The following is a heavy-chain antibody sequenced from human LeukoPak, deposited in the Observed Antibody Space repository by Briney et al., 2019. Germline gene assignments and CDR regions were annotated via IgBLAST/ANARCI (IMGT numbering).Heavy chain of an antibody. D-gene: IGHD3-10*01. Sequence: SETLSLTCTVSGGSISSDYFWSWIRQHPGKGLEWIGYIYYSGNSYYNPSLKSRVTISVDTSKNQLPLKLSSVTAADTAVYYCARDSLPLRGGAPPSFDPWGQGTLVTVSS. V-gene: IGHV4-31*03. CDR3: ARDSLPLRGGAPPSFDP. CDR2: IYYSGNS. CDR1: GGSISSDYF. J-gene: IGHJ5*02.